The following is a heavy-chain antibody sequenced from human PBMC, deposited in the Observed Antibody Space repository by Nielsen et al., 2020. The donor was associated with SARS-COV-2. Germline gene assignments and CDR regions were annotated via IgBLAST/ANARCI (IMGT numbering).Heavy chain of an antibody. Sequence: WVRQAPGQGLEWMGGIIPIFGTANYAQKFQGRVTLTADKSTRTAYMELSSLRSEDTAVYYCARGYSNRRFDPWGQGTLVTVSS. V-gene: IGHV1-69*06. CDR3: ARGYSNRRFDP. D-gene: IGHD6-13*01. CDR2: IIPIFGTA. J-gene: IGHJ5*02.